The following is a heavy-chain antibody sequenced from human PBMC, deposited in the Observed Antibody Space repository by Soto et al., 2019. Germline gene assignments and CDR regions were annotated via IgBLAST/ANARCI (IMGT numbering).Heavy chain of an antibody. J-gene: IGHJ4*02. D-gene: IGHD2-15*01. CDR3: ATKIVAATSDY. Sequence: GGSLRLSCAASGFTFSSYDMHWVRQAPGKGLEWVAVISYDGSNKYYADSVKGRFTISRDNSKNTLYLQMNSLRTEDTAVYYCATKIVAATSDYWGQGT. V-gene: IGHV3-30*03. CDR1: GFTFSSYD. CDR2: ISYDGSNK.